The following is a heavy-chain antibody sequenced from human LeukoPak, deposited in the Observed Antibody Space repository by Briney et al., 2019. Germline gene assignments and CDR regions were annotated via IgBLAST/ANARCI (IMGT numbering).Heavy chain of an antibody. CDR3: ARVLSGDSSGYLYYYYYYMDV. CDR2: IYYSGST. Sequence: SETLSLTCTVSGGSISSGDYYWSWIRQPPGKGLEWIGYIYYSGSTCYNPSLKSRVTISVDTSKNQFSLKLSSVTAADTAVYYCARVLSGDSSGYLYYYYYYMDVWGKGTTVTVSS. D-gene: IGHD3-22*01. J-gene: IGHJ6*03. V-gene: IGHV4-30-4*08. CDR1: GGSISSGDYY.